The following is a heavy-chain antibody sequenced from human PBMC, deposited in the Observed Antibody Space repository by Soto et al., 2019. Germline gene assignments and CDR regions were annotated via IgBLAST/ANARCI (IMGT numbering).Heavy chain of an antibody. CDR1: GFTFDDYA. Sequence: HPGGSLRLSCAASGFTFDDYAMHWVRQAPGKGLEWVSGISWNSGSIGYADSVKGRFTISRDNAKNSLYLQMNSLRAEDTALYYCAKAESWFASVATTGLFDYWGQGTLVTVSS. CDR3: AKAESWFASVATTGLFDY. CDR2: ISWNSGSI. D-gene: IGHD5-12*01. J-gene: IGHJ4*02. V-gene: IGHV3-9*01.